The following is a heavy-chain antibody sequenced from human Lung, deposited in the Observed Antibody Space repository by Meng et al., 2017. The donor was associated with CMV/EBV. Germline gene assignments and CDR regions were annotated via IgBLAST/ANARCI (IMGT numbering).Heavy chain of an antibody. CDR1: GFTFSSYG. Sequence: GESLKISCAASGFTFSSYGMHWVRQAPGKGLEWVAFIRYDGSNKYYADSVKGRFTISRDNSKNTLYLQMNSLRAEDTAVYYCAKDFCSSTSCYRSYYYYYGMDVCRQGXTVTVSS. J-gene: IGHJ6*02. CDR2: IRYDGSNK. D-gene: IGHD2-2*01. V-gene: IGHV3-30*02. CDR3: AKDFCSSTSCYRSYYYYYGMDV.